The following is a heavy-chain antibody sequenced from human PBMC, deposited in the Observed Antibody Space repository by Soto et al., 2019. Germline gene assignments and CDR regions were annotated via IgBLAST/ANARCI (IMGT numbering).Heavy chain of an antibody. CDR3: AKDPGLVESGYDGYFDY. CDR2: ISYDGSNK. V-gene: IGHV3-30*18. D-gene: IGHD5-12*01. J-gene: IGHJ4*02. CDR1: GFTFSSYG. Sequence: TGGSLRVSCAASGFTFSSYGMHWVRQAPGKGLEWVAVISYDGSNKYYADSVKGRFTISRDNSKNTLYLQMNSLRAEDTAVYYCAKDPGLVESGYDGYFDYWGQGTLVTISS.